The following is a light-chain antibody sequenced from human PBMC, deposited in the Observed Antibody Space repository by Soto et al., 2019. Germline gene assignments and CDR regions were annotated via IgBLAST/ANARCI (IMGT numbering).Light chain of an antibody. V-gene: IGLV2-11*01. J-gene: IGLJ1*01. CDR2: DVS. Sequence: QSALTQPPSVSGSPGQSVTISCTGTSSDIGGYNYVSWYQQLPGKAPKLMIYDVSNRPSGVPDRFSGSNSGNTASLTISGLQAEDEADYYCCSYAGTTHVFGTGTKVTVL. CDR3: CSYAGTTHV. CDR1: SSDIGGYNY.